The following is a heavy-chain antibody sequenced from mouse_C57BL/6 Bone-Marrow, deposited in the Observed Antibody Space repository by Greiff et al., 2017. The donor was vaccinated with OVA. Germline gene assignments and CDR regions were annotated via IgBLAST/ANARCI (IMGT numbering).Heavy chain of an antibody. J-gene: IGHJ1*03. D-gene: IGHD1-1*01. CDR3: ATADYYGSSYWYFDV. Sequence: VQLKQPGAELVKPGASVKLSCKASGYTFTSYWMHWVKQRPGQGLEWIGMIHPNSGSTNYNEKFKSKATLTVDKSSSTAYMQLSSLTSEDSAVYYCATADYYGSSYWYFDVWGTGTTVTVSS. V-gene: IGHV1-64*01. CDR2: IHPNSGST. CDR1: GYTFTSYW.